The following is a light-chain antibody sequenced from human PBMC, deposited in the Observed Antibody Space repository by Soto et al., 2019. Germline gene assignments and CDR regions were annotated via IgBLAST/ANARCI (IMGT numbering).Light chain of an antibody. J-gene: IGKJ2*02. CDR1: QSVSSGF. CDR2: GAS. V-gene: IGKV3-20*01. CDR3: QQYSGSPPCP. Sequence: ELVLTQSPGTLSLSPGERATLSCRASQSVSSGFLAWYQQKPGQAPRLLIYGASNRATGIPDRFSGSGSGKDFTLTINRLEPEDFAMYYCQQYSGSPPCPFAQGTKVDIK.